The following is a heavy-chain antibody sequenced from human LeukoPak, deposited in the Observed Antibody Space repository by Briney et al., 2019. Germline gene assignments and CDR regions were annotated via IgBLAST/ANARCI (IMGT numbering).Heavy chain of an antibody. CDR1: GGSISSYY. J-gene: IGHJ6*03. Sequence: SETLSLTCTVSGGSISSYYWSWIRQPAGKGLESIGHISTSGSTNYNPSLKSRVTMSVDTSKNQFSLKLSSVTAADTAVYYCARTGGSFYFYYYMDVWGKGTTVTVSS. V-gene: IGHV4-4*07. CDR3: ARTGGSFYFYYYMDV. D-gene: IGHD1-26*01. CDR2: ISTSGST.